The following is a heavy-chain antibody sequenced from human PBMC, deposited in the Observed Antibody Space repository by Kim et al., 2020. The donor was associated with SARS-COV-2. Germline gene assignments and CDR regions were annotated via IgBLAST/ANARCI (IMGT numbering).Heavy chain of an antibody. CDR3: ARRFDSSGYYYFDY. Sequence: VDPLKGQFTISRDKSKNTVYLQMNSLRAEDTAVYYCARRFDSSGYYYFDYWGHGTLVTVSS. J-gene: IGHJ4*01. D-gene: IGHD3-22*01. V-gene: IGHV3-23*01.